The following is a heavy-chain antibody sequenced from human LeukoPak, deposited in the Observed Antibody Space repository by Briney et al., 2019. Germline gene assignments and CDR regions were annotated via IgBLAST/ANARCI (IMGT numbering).Heavy chain of an antibody. CDR3: TRDTIFGVADYHNFDY. V-gene: IGHV3-49*04. D-gene: IGHD3-3*01. CDR2: VRNKAYGGTT. CDR1: GFAFGYYA. J-gene: IGHJ4*02. Sequence: GGSLRLSCTASGFAFGYYAMRWVRQAPGKGLEWVGFVRNKAYGGTTEYAAAVKCRFTISSYNSKRFAHMQSNSPEAEDTSVYYCTRDTIFGVADYHNFDYWGQGTLVTVSS.